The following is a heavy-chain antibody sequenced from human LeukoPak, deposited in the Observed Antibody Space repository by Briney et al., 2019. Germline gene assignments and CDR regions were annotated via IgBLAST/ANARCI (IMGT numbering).Heavy chain of an antibody. CDR1: GGTFSSYA. CDR2: IIPIFGAA. J-gene: IGHJ4*02. D-gene: IGHD2-2*01. CDR3: ARDRALSKHFDY. V-gene: IGHV1-69*13. Sequence: VASVKVSCKASGGTFSSYAISWVRQAPGQGLEWMGGIIPIFGAANYAQKFQGRVTITADESTSTAYMELSSLRSEDTAVYYCARDRALSKHFDYWGQGTLVTVSS.